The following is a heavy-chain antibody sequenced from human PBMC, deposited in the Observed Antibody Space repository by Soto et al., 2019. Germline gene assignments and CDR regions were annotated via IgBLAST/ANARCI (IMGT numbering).Heavy chain of an antibody. V-gene: IGHV4-39*01. J-gene: IGHJ6*02. Sequence: SETLSLTCTVSGGSISSGGYYWGWIRQPPGKGLEWIGSIYYSGSTYYNPSLKSRVTISVDTSKNQFSLKLSSVTAADTAVYYCARQNQSYYYYYGMDVWGQGTTVTVSS. CDR2: IYYSGST. CDR3: ARQNQSYYYYYGMDV. CDR1: GGSISSGGYY.